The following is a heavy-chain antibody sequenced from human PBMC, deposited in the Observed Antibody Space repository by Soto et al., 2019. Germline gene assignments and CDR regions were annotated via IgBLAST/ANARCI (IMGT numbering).Heavy chain of an antibody. CDR3: TANVLRFLEWFTYYYYGMDV. CDR2: IKSKTDGGTT. J-gene: IGHJ6*02. Sequence: PGGSLRLSCAASGFTFSNAWMNWVRQAPGKGLEWVGRIKSKTDGGTTDYAAPVKGRFTISRDDSKNTLYLQMNSLKTEDTAVYYCTANVLRFLEWFTYYYYGMDVGGQGTTVTVSS. V-gene: IGHV3-15*07. CDR1: GFTFSNAW. D-gene: IGHD3-3*01.